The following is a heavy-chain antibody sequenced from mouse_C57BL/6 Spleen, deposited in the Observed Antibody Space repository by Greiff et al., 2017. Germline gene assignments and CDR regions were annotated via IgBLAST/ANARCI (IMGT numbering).Heavy chain of an antibody. CDR3: TRSDYYGSSFYWYFDV. J-gene: IGHJ1*03. CDR1: GYTFTDYE. CDR2: IDPETGGT. V-gene: IGHV1-15*01. Sequence: VQLQQSGAELVRPGASVTLSCKASGYTFTDYEMHWVKQTPVHGLEWMGAIDPETGGTAYNQKFKGKAILTADKSSSTAYMELRSLTSEDSAVYYCTRSDYYGSSFYWYFDVWGTGTTVTVSS. D-gene: IGHD1-1*01.